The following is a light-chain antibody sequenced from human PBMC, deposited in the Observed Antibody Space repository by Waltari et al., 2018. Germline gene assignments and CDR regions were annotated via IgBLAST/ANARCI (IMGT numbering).Light chain of an antibody. CDR1: QSVSSY. CDR2: DAS. V-gene: IGKV3-11*01. Sequence: EIVLTQSPATLSSSPGERATLSCRASQSVSSYLAWYQQNPGQAPRLLIYDASNRATGIPARFSGSGSGTDFTLTISSLEPEDFAVYYCQQRSNWPLAFGGGTKVEIK. CDR3: QQRSNWPLA. J-gene: IGKJ4*01.